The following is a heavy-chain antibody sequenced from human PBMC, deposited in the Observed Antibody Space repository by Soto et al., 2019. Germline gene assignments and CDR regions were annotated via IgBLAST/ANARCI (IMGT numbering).Heavy chain of an antibody. D-gene: IGHD3-16*02. CDR2: ISGSGGST. J-gene: IGHJ4*02. V-gene: IGHV3-23*01. CDR3: AKESYDYIWGSYRFLDSDY. Sequence: GGSLRLPCAASGFTFSSYAMSWVRQAPGKGLEWVSAISGSGGSTYYADSVKGRFTISRDNSKNTLYLQMNSLRAEDTAVYYCAKESYDYIWGSYRFLDSDYWGQGTLVTVSS. CDR1: GFTFSSYA.